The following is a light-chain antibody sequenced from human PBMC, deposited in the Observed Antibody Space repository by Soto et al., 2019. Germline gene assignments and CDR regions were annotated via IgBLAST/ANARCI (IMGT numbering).Light chain of an antibody. CDR3: QQYGRSPLVT. V-gene: IGKV3-20*01. Sequence: EIVLTQSPGTLSLSPGERATLSCRASQSVSSSYLAWYQQKPGQAPRLLIYGASSRATGIPDRFSGSGSGTDFILTISRLEPEDFAMYYCQQYGRSPLVTFGQGTRLEIK. CDR2: GAS. J-gene: IGKJ5*01. CDR1: QSVSSSY.